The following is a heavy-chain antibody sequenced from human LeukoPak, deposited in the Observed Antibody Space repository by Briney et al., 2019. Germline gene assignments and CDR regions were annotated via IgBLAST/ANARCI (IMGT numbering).Heavy chain of an antibody. J-gene: IGHJ6*04. CDR2: IKKDGSGI. Sequence: GGSLRLSGAVSGFPFSNSWMYWVRLAPGKGLEGVANIKKDGSGISYVDSVKGRFIISRDNARNSLYLQMNSLRVEDTAVYFCAGGSSMEVWGKGTAVTVSS. CDR3: AGGSSMEV. CDR1: GFPFSNSW. D-gene: IGHD1-26*01. V-gene: IGHV3-7*03.